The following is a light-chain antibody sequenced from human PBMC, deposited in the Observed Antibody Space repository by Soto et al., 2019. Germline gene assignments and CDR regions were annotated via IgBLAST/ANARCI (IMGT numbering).Light chain of an antibody. CDR2: NSY. CDR1: SSNIGSKT. CDR3: AAWDASLNGYI. V-gene: IGLV1-44*01. J-gene: IGLJ1*01. Sequence: QSVLTQPPSASGTPGQRVTISCSGSSSNIGSKTVNWYQQLPGTVPKLLIYNSYQRPSGVPDRFSGSKSGTSASLAISVLQSEDEAEYYCAAWDASLNGYIFGTGTRSPS.